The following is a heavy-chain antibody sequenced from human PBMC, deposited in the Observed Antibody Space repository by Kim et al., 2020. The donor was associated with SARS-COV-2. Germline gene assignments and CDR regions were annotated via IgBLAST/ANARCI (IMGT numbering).Heavy chain of an antibody. V-gene: IGHV3-7*01. D-gene: IGHD5-18*01. CDR2: IKQDGSEK. CDR1: GFTFSSYW. J-gene: IGHJ4*02. Sequence: GGSLRLSCAASGFTFSSYWMSWVRQAPGKGLEWVANIKQDGSEKYYVDSVKGRFTISRDNAKNSLYLQMNSLRAEDTAVYYCARDRGYSYGSFGYWGQGTLVTGAS. CDR3: ARDRGYSYGSFGY.